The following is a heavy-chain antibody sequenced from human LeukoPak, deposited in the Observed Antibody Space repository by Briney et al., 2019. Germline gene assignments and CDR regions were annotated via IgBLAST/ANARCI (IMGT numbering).Heavy chain of an antibody. CDR1: GYTFTSYG. CDR3: ARSPGGYCSSTSCYYMDV. CDR2: INPNSGGT. D-gene: IGHD2-2*01. J-gene: IGHJ6*03. V-gene: IGHV1-2*02. Sequence: ASVKVSCKASGYTFTSYGISWVRQAPGQGLEWMGWINPNSGGTNYAQKFQGRVTMTRDTSISTAYMELSRLRSDDTAVYYCARSPGGYCSSTSCYYMDVWGKGTTVTVSS.